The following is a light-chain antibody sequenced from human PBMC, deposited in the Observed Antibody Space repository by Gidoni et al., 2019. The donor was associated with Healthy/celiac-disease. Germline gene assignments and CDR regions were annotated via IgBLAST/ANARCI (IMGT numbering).Light chain of an antibody. CDR3: QQYDNPYT. Sequence: HMPQSPSSLSASVGDRVTITCQASQDISNYLNWYQQKPGKAPKLLIYDASNLETGVPSRFSGSGSGTDFTFTISSLQPEDIATYYCQQYDNPYTFXQXTKLXIK. J-gene: IGKJ2*01. CDR1: QDISNY. V-gene: IGKV1-33*01. CDR2: DAS.